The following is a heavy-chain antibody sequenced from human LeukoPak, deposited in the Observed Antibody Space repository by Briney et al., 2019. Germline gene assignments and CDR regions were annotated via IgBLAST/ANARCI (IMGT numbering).Heavy chain of an antibody. Sequence: ASVKISCKVSGYTFTDYYMHWVQQAPGKGLEWMGLVDPEDGETIYAEKFQGRVTITAGTSTDTAYMELSSLRSEDTAVYYCATDTTTYYYHYWGQGTLVTVSS. D-gene: IGHD1-26*01. CDR2: VDPEDGET. J-gene: IGHJ4*02. CDR1: GYTFTDYY. V-gene: IGHV1-69-2*01. CDR3: ATDTTTYYYHY.